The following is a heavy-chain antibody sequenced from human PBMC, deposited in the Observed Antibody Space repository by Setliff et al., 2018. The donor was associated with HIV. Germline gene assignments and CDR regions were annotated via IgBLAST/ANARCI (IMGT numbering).Heavy chain of an antibody. CDR1: GFTFRNYW. CDR2: IKQDGTEK. CDR3: VREWVAGESY. V-gene: IGHV3-7*01. D-gene: IGHD6-19*01. J-gene: IGHJ4*02. Sequence: QSGGSLRLSCVASGFTFRNYWMSWVRQAPGKGLEWVANIKQDGTEKYYVDSVKGRFTISRDNAKNSLYLQMNSPRVEDTAVYYCVREWVAGESYWGQGTLVTVSS.